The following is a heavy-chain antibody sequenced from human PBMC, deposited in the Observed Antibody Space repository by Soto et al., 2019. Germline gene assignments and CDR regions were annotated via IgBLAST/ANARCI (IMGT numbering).Heavy chain of an antibody. D-gene: IGHD6-13*01. CDR3: AREHRTYSSSWGNWFDS. CDR2: IYYSGST. J-gene: IGHJ5*01. V-gene: IGHV4-39*02. Sequence: SETLSLTCTVSGGSISSSSYYWGWIRQPPGKGLEWIGSIYYSGSTYYNPSLKSRVTISVDTSKNQFSLKLSSVTAADTAVYYCAREHRTYSSSWGNWFDSWGQGTLVTVSS. CDR1: GGSISSSSYY.